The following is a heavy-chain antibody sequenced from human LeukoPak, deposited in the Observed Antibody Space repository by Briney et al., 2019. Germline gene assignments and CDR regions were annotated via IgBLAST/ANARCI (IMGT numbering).Heavy chain of an antibody. D-gene: IGHD6-13*01. CDR1: GYTLTELS. V-gene: IGHV1-24*01. Sequence: ASVKLSCKVSGYTLTELSMHWVRQAPGKGLEWMGGFDPEDGETIYAQKFQGRVTMTEDTSTDTAYMELSSLRSEDTAVYYCATRTWGSSWYYYFDYWGQGTLVTVSS. CDR2: FDPEDGET. CDR3: ATRTWGSSWYYYFDY. J-gene: IGHJ4*02.